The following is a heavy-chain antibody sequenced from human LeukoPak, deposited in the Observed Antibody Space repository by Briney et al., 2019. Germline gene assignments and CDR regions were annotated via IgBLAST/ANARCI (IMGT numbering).Heavy chain of an antibody. V-gene: IGHV3-74*01. CDR3: ASGTDSDPDFDY. CDR1: GFTFSSYW. D-gene: IGHD2-21*01. J-gene: IGHJ4*02. CDR2: INSDGSST. Sequence: GGSLRLSCAASGFTFSSYWMHWVRQVPGKGLVWVSRINSDGSSTSYADSVKGRFTISRDNAKNTLYVQMNSLRAEDTAVYYCASGTDSDPDFDYWGQGTLVTVSS.